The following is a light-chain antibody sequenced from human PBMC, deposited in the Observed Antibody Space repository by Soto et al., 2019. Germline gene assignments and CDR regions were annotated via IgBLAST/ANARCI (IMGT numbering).Light chain of an antibody. J-gene: IGKJ2*01. CDR1: QSISSY. Sequence: DIQMTQSPISLSTSVGDRVIITCRSSQSISSYINWYQQRPGKARTLLISPASSLQSGVPSRFSASGSGTDFTLTITSLQPEDFATYYCQQSYDTPYTFGQGTKLEVK. CDR3: QQSYDTPYT. CDR2: PAS. V-gene: IGKV1-39*01.